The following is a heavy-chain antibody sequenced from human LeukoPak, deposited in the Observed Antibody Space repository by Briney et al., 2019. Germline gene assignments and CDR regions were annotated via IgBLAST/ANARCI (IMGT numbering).Heavy chain of an antibody. CDR2: ITSDSSAI. CDR1: GFTFSSYA. CDR3: ARAGGSYCYFDY. V-gene: IGHV3-48*04. J-gene: IGHJ4*02. Sequence: GGSLRLSCAASGFTFSSYAMNWVRQAPGKGLEWVSYITSDSSAIYYVDSVKGRFTISRDNPKNSLYLQMNGLRAEDTAVYYCARAGGSYCYFDYWGQGTLVTVSS. D-gene: IGHD1-26*01.